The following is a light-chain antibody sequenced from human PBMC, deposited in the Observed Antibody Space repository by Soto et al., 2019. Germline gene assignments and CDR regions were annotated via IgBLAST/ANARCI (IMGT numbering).Light chain of an antibody. CDR1: RSDIGSYNS. CDR2: GVT. V-gene: IGLV2-23*02. J-gene: IGLJ3*02. Sequence: QSALTQPASLSGSPGQSITISCTGTRSDIGSYNSIAWYQQHPGKAPRVVIFGVTKRPSGISDRFSGSKSGYTASLTISGLQAEDDADYFCFSYAGSSTWVFGGGTKLTVL. CDR3: FSYAGSSTWV.